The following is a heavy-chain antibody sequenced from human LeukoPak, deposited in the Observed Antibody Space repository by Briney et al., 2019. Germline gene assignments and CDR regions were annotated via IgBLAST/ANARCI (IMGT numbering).Heavy chain of an antibody. CDR1: GFTFSSYP. Sequence: GGSLRLSCAASGFTFSSYPMSWVRQAPGKGLEWVSSISDSGGSTHYAESVRGRFSLSRDNFEKTLHLQMNRLRAEDTAVYYCAKGKINHDGAFDIWGQGTRVIVAS. CDR3: AKGKINHDGAFDI. V-gene: IGHV3-23*01. D-gene: IGHD3-16*01. J-gene: IGHJ3*02. CDR2: ISDSGGST.